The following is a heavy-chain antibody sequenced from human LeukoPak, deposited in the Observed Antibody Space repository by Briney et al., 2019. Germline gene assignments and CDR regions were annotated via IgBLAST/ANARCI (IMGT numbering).Heavy chain of an antibody. CDR1: GFTFSSYG. J-gene: IGHJ4*02. Sequence: GGSLRLSCAASGFTFSSYGMHWVRQAPGKGLEWVAVISYDGSNKYYADSVKGRFTISRDNSKNTLYLQMNSLRAEDTAVYYCAKDLSGWYYFDYWGQGTLVTVSP. CDR3: AKDLSGWYYFDY. CDR2: ISYDGSNK. V-gene: IGHV3-30*18. D-gene: IGHD6-19*01.